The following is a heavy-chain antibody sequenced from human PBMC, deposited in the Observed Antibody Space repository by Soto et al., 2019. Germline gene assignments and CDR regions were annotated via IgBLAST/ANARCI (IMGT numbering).Heavy chain of an antibody. CDR3: ARRSSSWYGLDY. V-gene: IGHV4-34*01. CDR2: INHSGST. J-gene: IGHJ4*02. CDR1: GGSFSGYY. Sequence: SETLSLTCAVYGGSFSGYYWSWIRQPPGKGLEWIGEINHSGSTNYNPSLKSRVTISVDTSKNQFSLKLSSVTAADTAVYYCARRSSSWYGLDYWGQGTLVTVSS. D-gene: IGHD6-13*01.